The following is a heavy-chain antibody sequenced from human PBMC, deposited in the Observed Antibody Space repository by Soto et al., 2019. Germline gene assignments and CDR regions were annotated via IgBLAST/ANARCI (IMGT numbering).Heavy chain of an antibody. CDR2: IGAYNGNT. V-gene: IGHV1-18*01. Sequence: QVQLVQSGAEVKKPGASVKVSCKASGYTFTNYGISWVRQAPGQGLEWMGWIGAYNGNTNFAQKFQGRVTLTTDTSTTTAYMELRSLTSDDTAVYFCARDRQNRNYWDFWGQGTLVTVSS. CDR3: ARDRQNRNYWDF. D-gene: IGHD3-3*01. J-gene: IGHJ4*02. CDR1: GYTFTNYG.